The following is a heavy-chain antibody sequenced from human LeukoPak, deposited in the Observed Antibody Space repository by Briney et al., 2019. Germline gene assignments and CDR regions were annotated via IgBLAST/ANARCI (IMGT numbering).Heavy chain of an antibody. CDR1: GYTFTGYY. CDR3: ARDTALMAARPDGGFDY. CDR2: INPNSGGT. Sequence: ASVKVSCKASGYTFTGYYMHWVRQAPGQGLEWMGWINPNSGGTNYAQKFQGRVTMTRDTSISTAYMELSRLRSDDTAVYYCARDTALMAARPDGGFDYWGQGTLVTVSS. J-gene: IGHJ4*02. D-gene: IGHD6-6*01. V-gene: IGHV1-2*02.